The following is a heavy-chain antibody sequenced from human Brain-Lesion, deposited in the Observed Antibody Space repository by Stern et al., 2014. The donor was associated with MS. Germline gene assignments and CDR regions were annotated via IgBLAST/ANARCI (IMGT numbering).Heavy chain of an antibody. D-gene: IGHD5-18*01. Sequence: MQLVESGPGLVKPSQTLSLTCTVSGGSVGSGSYDWSWIRQPAGKGLEWIGRIYTTGSTYYNPSLQSRVSISIDTSKNQFSLKLTSVTAADTAVYYCARDKEDTNMAFRYFDNWGQGTLVTVSS. CDR2: IYTTGST. CDR3: ARDKEDTNMAFRYFDN. J-gene: IGHJ4*02. V-gene: IGHV4-61*02. CDR1: GGSVGSGSYD.